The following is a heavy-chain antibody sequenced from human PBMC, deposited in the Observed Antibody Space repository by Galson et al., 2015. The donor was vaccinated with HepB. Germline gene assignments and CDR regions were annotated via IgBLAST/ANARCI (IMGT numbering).Heavy chain of an antibody. V-gene: IGHV1-69*13. CDR2: IIPIFGTA. CDR3: ARAPPGSNWNLGPFDP. CDR1: GGTFSSYA. J-gene: IGHJ5*02. Sequence: SVKVSCKASGGTFSSYAISRVRQAPGQGLEWMGGIIPIFGTANYAQKFQGRVTITADESTSTAYMELSSLRSEDTAVYYCARAPPGSNWNLGPFDPWGQGTLVTVSS. D-gene: IGHD1-20*01.